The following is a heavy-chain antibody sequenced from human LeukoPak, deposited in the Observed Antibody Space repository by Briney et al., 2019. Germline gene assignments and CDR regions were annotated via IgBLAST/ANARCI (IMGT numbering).Heavy chain of an antibody. V-gene: IGHV5-51*01. D-gene: IGHD2-2*01. CDR2: IYPGDSDT. J-gene: IGHJ4*02. Sequence: PGESLKISCKGSGYSFTSYWIGWVRQMPGKGLEWMGIIYPGDSDTRYSPSFQGQVTISADKSISTAYLQWSSLKASDTAMYYCARRQLNLKVVPAAQAFDYWGQGTLVTVSS. CDR1: GYSFTSYW. CDR3: ARRQLNLKVVPAAQAFDY.